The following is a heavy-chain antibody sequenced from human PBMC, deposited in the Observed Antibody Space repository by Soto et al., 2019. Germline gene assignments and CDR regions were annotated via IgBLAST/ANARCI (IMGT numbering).Heavy chain of an antibody. Sequence: EVKVLESGGDLVQPGGSLRLSCVASGFTFSEYAMTWVRQAPGKGLDWVASVSANGDITYYADSVKGRFTISRDNSNNALLLQMNSLRAEDTALYYCGRGDRGGSESPASYYFSGFDVWGQGTKVIVSS. CDR1: GFTFSEYA. D-gene: IGHD3-22*01. CDR3: GRGDRGGSESPASYYFSGFDV. J-gene: IGHJ6*02. V-gene: IGHV3-23*01. CDR2: VSANGDIT.